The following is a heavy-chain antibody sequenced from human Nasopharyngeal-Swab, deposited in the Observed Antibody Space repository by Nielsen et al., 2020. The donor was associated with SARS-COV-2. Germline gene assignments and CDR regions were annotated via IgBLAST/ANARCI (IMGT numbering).Heavy chain of an antibody. CDR1: GGSISSGDYY. CDR3: ASHIVVVPAAIDH. Sequence: SETLSLTCTVSGGSISSGDYYWSWIRQPPGKGLEWVGYIYYSGATYYNPPLKSRVTISLDTSKNQFSLKLNSVTAADTAVYYCASHIVVVPAAIDHWGQGTLVTVSS. D-gene: IGHD2-2*01. V-gene: IGHV4-30-4*08. CDR2: IYYSGAT. J-gene: IGHJ4*02.